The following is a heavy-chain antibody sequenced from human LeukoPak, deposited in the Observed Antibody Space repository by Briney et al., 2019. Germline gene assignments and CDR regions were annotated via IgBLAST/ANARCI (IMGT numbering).Heavy chain of an antibody. CDR2: ISSSSSYI. CDR3: ARGAYSGYDYRFDP. J-gene: IGHJ5*02. D-gene: IGHD5-12*01. Sequence: PGGSLRLSCAASGFTFSGYSMNWVRQAPGKGLEWVSSISSSSSYIYYADSVKGRFTISRDNAKRSLSLQMNSLRADDTAMYYCARGAYSGYDYRFDPWGQGTLVTVSS. CDR1: GFTFSGYS. V-gene: IGHV3-21*01.